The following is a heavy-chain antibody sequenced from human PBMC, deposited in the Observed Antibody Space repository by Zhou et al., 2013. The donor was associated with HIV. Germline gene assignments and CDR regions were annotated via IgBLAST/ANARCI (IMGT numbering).Heavy chain of an antibody. V-gene: IGHV1-18*01. CDR2: ISTYNGNT. Sequence: VQLVQSGAEVKKPGASVKVSCKASGYTYTTYGVSWVRQAPGQGLEWMGWISTYNGNTNYVQNLQGRVTLTTDTSTNTAYMELRSLRSDDTAVYYCARDESGTSSYYGMDVWGQGTTVTVSS. CDR1: GYTYTTYG. CDR3: ARDESGTSSYYGMDV. J-gene: IGHJ6*02. D-gene: IGHD1-26*01.